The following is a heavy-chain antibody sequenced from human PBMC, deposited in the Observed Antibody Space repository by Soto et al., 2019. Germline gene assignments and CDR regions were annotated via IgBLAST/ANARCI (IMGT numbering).Heavy chain of an antibody. D-gene: IGHD3-16*02. V-gene: IGHV3-30*18. CDR1: GFTFSSYG. J-gene: IGHJ6*02. CDR3: AKDKTRTSFQSFSHYYYGMDV. CDR2: ISYDGSNK. Sequence: GGSLRLSCAASGFTFSSYGMHWVRQAPGKGLEWVAVISYDGSNKYYADSVKGRFTISRDNSKNTLYLQMNSLRAEDTAVYYCAKDKTRTSFQSFSHYYYGMDVWGQGTTVTVSS.